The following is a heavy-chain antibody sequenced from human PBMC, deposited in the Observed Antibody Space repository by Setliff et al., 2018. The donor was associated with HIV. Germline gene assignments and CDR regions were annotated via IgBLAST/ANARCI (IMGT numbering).Heavy chain of an antibody. V-gene: IGHV3-11*01. J-gene: IGHJ4*02. Sequence: GGSLRLSCAASGFSFSDYYMSWIRQSPGKGLEWISHISTTDKIYYAESVKGRFTISRDNAKNSLYLQMNSLRAEDTAVYYCARVPTPIAAAGTGYYWGQGTLVTVSS. CDR1: GFSFSDYY. D-gene: IGHD6-13*01. CDR3: ARVPTPIAAAGTGYY. CDR2: ISTTDKI.